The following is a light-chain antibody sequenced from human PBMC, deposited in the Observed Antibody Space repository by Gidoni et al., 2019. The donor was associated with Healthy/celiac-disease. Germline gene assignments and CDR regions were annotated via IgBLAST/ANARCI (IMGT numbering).Light chain of an antibody. CDR2: AAS. V-gene: IGKV1-27*01. Sequence: DSQMPQSPSSLSASVGDRVTITCRASQGISNYLAWYQQKPGKVPKLLIYAASTLQSGVPSRFSGSGSGTDFTLTISSLQPEDVATYYCQKYNSAPPFTFGPGTKVDIK. CDR1: QGISNY. CDR3: QKYNSAPPFT. J-gene: IGKJ3*01.